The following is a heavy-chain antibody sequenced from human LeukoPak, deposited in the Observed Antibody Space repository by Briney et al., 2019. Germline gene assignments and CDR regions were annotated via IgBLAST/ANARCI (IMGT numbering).Heavy chain of an antibody. Sequence: SETLSLTXPVCGGSISSYYWSWLRPPPGKGLEGIGHIYYSGSTNYNLSLKSRVTISVDPSKNQFSLKLSPVTAADTAVYFCARGIYGDCGSSWFDPWGQGTLLTVSS. CDR3: ARGIYGDCGSSWFDP. CDR1: GGSISSYY. D-gene: IGHD4-17*01. CDR2: IYYSGST. J-gene: IGHJ5*02. V-gene: IGHV4-59*01.